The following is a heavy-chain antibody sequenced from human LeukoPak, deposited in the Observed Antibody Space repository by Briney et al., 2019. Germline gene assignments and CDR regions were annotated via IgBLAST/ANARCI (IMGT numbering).Heavy chain of an antibody. CDR1: GGTFSSYT. V-gene: IGHV1-69*02. J-gene: IGHJ4*02. CDR3: AINIPPAHCSSTSCYTGDY. D-gene: IGHD2-2*02. CDR2: IIPILGIA. Sequence: SVNVSCKASGGTFSSYTISWVRQAPGQGLEWMGRIIPILGIANYAQKFQGRVTITADKSTSTAYMELSSLRSEDTAVYYCAINIPPAHCSSTSCYTGDYWGQGTLVTVSS.